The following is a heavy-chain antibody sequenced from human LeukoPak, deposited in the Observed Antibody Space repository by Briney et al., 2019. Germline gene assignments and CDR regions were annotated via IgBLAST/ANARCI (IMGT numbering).Heavy chain of an antibody. CDR1: GFTFDDYG. Sequence: GGSLRLSCAASGFTFDDYGMSWVRRAPGKGLEWVSGINWNGGSTNYADSVKGRFTISRDNAKNSLYLQMNSLRAEDTALYYCARNYGSGSYYGPKDYWGQGTLVTVSS. D-gene: IGHD3-10*01. J-gene: IGHJ4*02. V-gene: IGHV3-20*04. CDR3: ARNYGSGSYYGPKDY. CDR2: INWNGGST.